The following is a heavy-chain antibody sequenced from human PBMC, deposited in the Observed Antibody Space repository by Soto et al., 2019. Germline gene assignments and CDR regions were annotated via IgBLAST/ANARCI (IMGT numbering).Heavy chain of an antibody. J-gene: IGHJ6*02. V-gene: IGHV1-46*01. D-gene: IGHD2-15*01. CDR3: ARDYVSCGGSCYAYGMDF. CDR2: INPSGGST. Sequence: ASVKVSCKASGYTFTSYYMHWVRQAPGQGLEWMGIINPSGGSTSYAQKFQVRVTMTRDTATSTVYMELSSLRSEDTAVYYCARDYVSCGGSCYAYGMDFWGQGTTVNVSS. CDR1: GYTFTSYY.